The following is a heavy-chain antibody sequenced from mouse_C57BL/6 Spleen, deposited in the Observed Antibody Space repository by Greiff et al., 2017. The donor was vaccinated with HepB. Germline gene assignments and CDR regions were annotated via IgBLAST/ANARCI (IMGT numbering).Heavy chain of an antibody. CDR3: AIYYYGSRRYFDY. CDR2: IYPGSGST. J-gene: IGHJ2*01. D-gene: IGHD1-1*01. V-gene: IGHV1-55*01. Sequence: VQLQQPGAELVNPGASVKMSCKASGYTFTSYWITWVKQRPGQGLEWIGDIYPGSGSTNYNEKFKSKATLTVDTSSSTAYMQLSSLTSEDSAVYYCAIYYYGSRRYFDYWGQGTTLTVSS. CDR1: GYTFTSYW.